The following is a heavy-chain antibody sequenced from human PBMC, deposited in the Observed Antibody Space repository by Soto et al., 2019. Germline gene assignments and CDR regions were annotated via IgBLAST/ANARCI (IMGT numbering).Heavy chain of an antibody. J-gene: IGHJ6*02. CDR3: ARPYGSGYYYGMDV. CDR1: GGTFSSYT. V-gene: IGHV1-69*02. Sequence: QVQLVQSGAEVKKPGSSVKVSCKASGGTFSSYTISWVRQAPGQGLEWMGRIIPILGIANYAQKFQGRVTITADKSTSTAYMELSSLRSEDTAVYYCARPYGSGYYYGMDVWGQGTTVTVSS. D-gene: IGHD3-10*01. CDR2: IIPILGIA.